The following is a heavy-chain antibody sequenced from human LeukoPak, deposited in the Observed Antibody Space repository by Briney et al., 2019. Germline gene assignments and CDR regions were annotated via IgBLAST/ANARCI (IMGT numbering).Heavy chain of an antibody. CDR2: IYYSGST. J-gene: IGHJ4*02. V-gene: IGHV4-39*07. CDR1: GGSISSSSYY. CDR3: ARAWGIAVADY. Sequence: SETLSLTCTVSGGSISSSSYYWGWIRQPPGKGLEWIGSIYYSGSTYYNPSLKSRVTISVDTSKNQFSLKLSSVTAADTAVYYCARAWGIAVADYWGQGTLVTVSS. D-gene: IGHD6-19*01.